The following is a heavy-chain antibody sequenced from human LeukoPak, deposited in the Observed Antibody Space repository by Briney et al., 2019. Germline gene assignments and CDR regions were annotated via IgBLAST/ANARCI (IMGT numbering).Heavy chain of an antibody. CDR1: GGSFSGYY. J-gene: IGHJ4*02. CDR3: ASQGAVTALFSY. Sequence: SETLSLTCAVSGGSFSGYYWSWIRQPPGKGLEWIGEINHGGSTNYNPSLMSRVTISVDTSKNQFSLKVSSVTAADTAVYYCASQGAVTALFSYWGQGTLVTVSS. V-gene: IGHV4-34*01. CDR2: INHGGST. D-gene: IGHD2-21*02.